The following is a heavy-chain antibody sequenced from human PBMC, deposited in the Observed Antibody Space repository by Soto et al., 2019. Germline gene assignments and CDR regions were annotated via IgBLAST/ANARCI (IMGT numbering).Heavy chain of an antibody. CDR3: AKDSYPSGWYYFAY. J-gene: IGHJ4*02. Sequence: GGSLRLSCAASGFTFSSYAMSWVRRTPGKGLEWVSGINNSGSSTYYADSVKGRFTISRDNSKNTLYLQMNSLRAEDTAVYHWAKDSYPSGWYYFAYWGQGTQVTVSS. V-gene: IGHV3-23*01. CDR1: GFTFSSYA. D-gene: IGHD6-19*01. CDR2: INNSGSST.